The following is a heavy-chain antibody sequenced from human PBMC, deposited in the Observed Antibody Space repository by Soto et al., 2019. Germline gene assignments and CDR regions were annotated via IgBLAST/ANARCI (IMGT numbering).Heavy chain of an antibody. Sequence: PGGSLRLSCGASGLTFSNYAMHCVRQAPAKGLEWVALISHDGSNRYYADSVKGRFTISRDDSKSTLYLQMDSLRPEDTAVYYCAKDIHYCAKVMIRYDSSIWRPDHWGQGSLDPGSS. CDR2: ISHDGSNR. D-gene: IGHD3-22*01. J-gene: IGHJ4*02. V-gene: IGHV3-30*18. CDR3: AKDIHYCAKVMIRYDSSIWRPDH. CDR1: GLTFSNYA.